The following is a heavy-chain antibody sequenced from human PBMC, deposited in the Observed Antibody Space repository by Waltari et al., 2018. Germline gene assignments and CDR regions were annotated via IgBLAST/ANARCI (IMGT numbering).Heavy chain of an antibody. Sequence: QVQLQESGPGLVKPSQTLSLTCPVSGCSISSGGYSCRWIRQHHGKGLGWIGYIYYSGSTYYNPSLKSRVTISVDTSKNQFSLKLSSVTAADTAVYYCARDWSTSASPLNWFDPWGQGTLVTVSS. CDR2: IYYSGST. V-gene: IGHV4-31*03. CDR3: ARDWSTSASPLNWFDP. J-gene: IGHJ5*02. D-gene: IGHD2-2*01. CDR1: GCSISSGGYS.